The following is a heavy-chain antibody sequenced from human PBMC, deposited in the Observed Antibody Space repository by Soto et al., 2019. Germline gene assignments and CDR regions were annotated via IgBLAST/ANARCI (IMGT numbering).Heavy chain of an antibody. J-gene: IGHJ4*02. D-gene: IGHD1-1*01. V-gene: IGHV1-3*01. Sequence: GASVKVSCKASGYTFTNYAMHWVRQAPGQRLEWMGWINAGNGKTKYSQKFQDRVTITRGTSASTAYMELSSLTSEDAAVYYCARGRWTQTTADYYLDYWGQGTLVTVSS. CDR2: INAGNGKT. CDR3: ARGRWTQTTADYYLDY. CDR1: GYTFTNYA.